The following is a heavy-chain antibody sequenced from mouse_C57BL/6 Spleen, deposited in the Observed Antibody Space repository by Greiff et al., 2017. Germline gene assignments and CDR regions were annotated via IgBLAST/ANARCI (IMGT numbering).Heavy chain of an antibody. J-gene: IGHJ2*01. CDR3: TTEVAKAYYFDY. D-gene: IGHD1-1*01. Sequence: VQLQQSGAELVRPGASVKLSCTASGFNIKDDYMHWVKQRPEQGLEWIGWIDPENGDTEYASKFQGKATITADTSSNTAYLQLSSLTSEDTAVYYCTTEVAKAYYFDYWGQGTTRTVSS. V-gene: IGHV14-4*01. CDR1: GFNIKDDY. CDR2: IDPENGDT.